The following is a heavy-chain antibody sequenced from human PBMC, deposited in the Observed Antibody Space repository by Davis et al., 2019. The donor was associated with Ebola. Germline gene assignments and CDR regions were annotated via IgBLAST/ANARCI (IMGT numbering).Heavy chain of an antibody. J-gene: IGHJ4*02. CDR2: IYYSGST. CDR1: GGSINNYF. Sequence: SETLSLTCTVSGGSINNYFWSWIRQPPGKGLEWIGSIYYSGSTYYNPSLKSRVTISVDTSKNQFSLKLSSVTAADTAVYYCASLYYFDYWGQGTLVTVSS. V-gene: IGHV4-39*01. CDR3: ASLYYFDY.